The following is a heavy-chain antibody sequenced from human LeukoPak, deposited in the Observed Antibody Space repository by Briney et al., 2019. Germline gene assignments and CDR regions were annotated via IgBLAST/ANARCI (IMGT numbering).Heavy chain of an antibody. D-gene: IGHD6-13*01. CDR3: ARGPPAAGYLFDY. Sequence: SETLSLTCTVSGGAISSSSYYWAWIRQPPGKGREWIGTIHYSGNTYYNPSLKSRVTISVDTSKSQLSLKLSSVTGADTAVYFCARGPPAAGYLFDYWDPGTLVTVSS. CDR1: GGAISSSSYY. V-gene: IGHV4-39*01. J-gene: IGHJ4*02. CDR2: IHYSGNT.